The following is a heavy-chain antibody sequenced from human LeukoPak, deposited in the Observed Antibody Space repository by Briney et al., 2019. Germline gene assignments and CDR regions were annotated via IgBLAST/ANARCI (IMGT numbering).Heavy chain of an antibody. D-gene: IGHD1-1*01. J-gene: IGHJ1*01. V-gene: IGHV3-23*01. CDR3: ACTGTTDIVYPKYFQH. Sequence: GGSLRLSCAASGFTFSSYAMSWVRQAPGKGLEWVSAISGSGGSTYYADSVRGRFTISRDNSKNTLYLQMNSLRAADTAVYYCACTGTTDIVYPKYFQHWGQGTLVTVSS. CDR2: ISGSGGST. CDR1: GFTFSSYA.